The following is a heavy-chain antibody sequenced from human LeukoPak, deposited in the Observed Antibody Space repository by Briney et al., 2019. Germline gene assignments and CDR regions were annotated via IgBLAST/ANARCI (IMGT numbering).Heavy chain of an antibody. CDR1: GFTFSSYG. CDR2: ISGSGGST. V-gene: IGHV3-23*01. Sequence: GGTLRLSCAASGFTFSSYGMSWVRQAPGKGLEWVSAISGSGGSTYYADSVKGRFTISRDNSKNTLYLQMNSLRAEDTAVYYCAKKGYDILTGYYDYWGQGTLVTVSS. CDR3: AKKGYDILTGYYDY. D-gene: IGHD3-9*01. J-gene: IGHJ4*02.